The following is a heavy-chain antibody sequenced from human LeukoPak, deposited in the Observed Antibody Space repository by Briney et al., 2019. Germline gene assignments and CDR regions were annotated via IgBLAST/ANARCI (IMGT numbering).Heavy chain of an antibody. J-gene: IGHJ5*02. CDR2: IIAIVVRA. CDR3: PRDNPHCSSTSCYEHRASHNHWFDP. Sequence: AVKVSCMASGGTFTIYAISWVRQAPGQGREWMGRIIAIVVRANYQQKFQGRVTFTTDKSTSTGYIERRSLRSKTRAFYSFPRDNPHCSSTSCYEHRASHNHWFDPWGQGTLVTVSS. CDR1: GGTFTIYA. D-gene: IGHD2-2*01. V-gene: IGHV1-69*10.